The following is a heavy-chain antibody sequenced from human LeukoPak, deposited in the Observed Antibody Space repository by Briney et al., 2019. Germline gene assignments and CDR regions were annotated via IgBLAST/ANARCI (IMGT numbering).Heavy chain of an antibody. CDR2: FDPEDGET. Sequence: ASVKVSCTVSGYTLTEFSMPWVREGPGEGLEWMGGFDPEDGETIYAQKFQGRVTMTEDTSTDTAYMELSSLRSEDTAVYYGATGLAAAGFDYWGQGTLVTVSS. CDR3: ATGLAAAGFDY. D-gene: IGHD6-13*01. V-gene: IGHV1-24*01. J-gene: IGHJ4*02. CDR1: GYTLTEFS.